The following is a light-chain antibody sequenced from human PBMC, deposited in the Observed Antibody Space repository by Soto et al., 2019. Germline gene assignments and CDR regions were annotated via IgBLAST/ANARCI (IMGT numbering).Light chain of an antibody. J-gene: IGKJ1*01. CDR2: GTS. CDR3: QQYVRTPQT. V-gene: IGKV3-20*01. CDR1: QTVAYNS. Sequence: EIVLTQSPGILSLSPGARATLSCRASQTVAYNSFAWYQQRPGQAPRLLIYGTSTTATSPPDRFISRACGTSFTLTISLLEPDDVAVYCWQQYVRTPQTFGQGTKVE.